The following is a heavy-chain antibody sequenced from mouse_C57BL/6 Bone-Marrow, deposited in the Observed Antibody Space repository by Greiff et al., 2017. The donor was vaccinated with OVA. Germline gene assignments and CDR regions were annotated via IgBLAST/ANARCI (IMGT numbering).Heavy chain of an antibody. J-gene: IGHJ4*01. Sequence: EVKLMESGEGLVKPGGSLKLSCAASGFTFSSYAMSWVRQTPEKRLEWVAYISSGGDYIYYADTVKGRFTISRDNARNTLYLQMSSLKSEDTAMYYCTRGITTVEPYYYAMDYWGQGTSVTVSS. CDR2: ISSGGDYI. CDR1: GFTFSSYA. D-gene: IGHD1-1*01. V-gene: IGHV5-9-1*02. CDR3: TRGITTVEPYYYAMDY.